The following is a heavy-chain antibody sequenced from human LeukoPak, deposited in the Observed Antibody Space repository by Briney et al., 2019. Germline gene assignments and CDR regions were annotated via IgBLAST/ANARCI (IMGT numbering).Heavy chain of an antibody. D-gene: IGHD3-10*01. Sequence: SETLSLTCTVSGDSISNYYWSWIRQPAGKGLEWIGRIYTSGSTNYNPSLKSRVTMSVDTSKNQFSLKLSSVTAADAAVYYCARVSLVRGAPDYYFDYWGQGTLVTVSS. CDR1: GDSISNYY. CDR3: ARVSLVRGAPDYYFDY. CDR2: IYTSGST. J-gene: IGHJ4*02. V-gene: IGHV4-4*07.